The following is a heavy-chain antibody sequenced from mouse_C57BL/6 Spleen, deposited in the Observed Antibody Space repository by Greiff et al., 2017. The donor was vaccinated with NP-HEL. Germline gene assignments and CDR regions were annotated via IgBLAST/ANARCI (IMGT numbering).Heavy chain of an antibody. CDR3: ARWYYGSSYEYAMDY. V-gene: IGHV1-82*01. CDR2: IYPGDGDT. J-gene: IGHJ4*01. Sequence: VKLQESGPELVKPGASVKISCKASGYAFSSSWMNWVKQRPGKGLEWIGRIYPGDGDTNYNGKFKGKATLTAEKPSSTAYMQLSSMTSEDSAVYFCARWYYGSSYEYAMDYWGQGTSVTVSS. D-gene: IGHD1-1*01. CDR1: GYAFSSSW.